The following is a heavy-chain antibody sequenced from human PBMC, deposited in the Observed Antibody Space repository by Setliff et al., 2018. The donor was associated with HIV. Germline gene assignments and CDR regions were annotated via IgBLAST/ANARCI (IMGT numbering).Heavy chain of an antibody. J-gene: IGHJ6*02. CDR2: ISSSGSTT. V-gene: IGHV3-48*03. CDR3: AKCGGDYYDSSGTAYYGMDV. Sequence: GGSLRLSCAASEFTFSTYEMNWVRQAPGKGLEWASYISSSGSTTYYADSVKGRFTISRDNSKNTRFLQMNSLRAEDTAVYYCAKCGGDYYDSSGTAYYGMDVWGQGTTVTVSS. CDR1: EFTFSTYE. D-gene: IGHD3-22*01.